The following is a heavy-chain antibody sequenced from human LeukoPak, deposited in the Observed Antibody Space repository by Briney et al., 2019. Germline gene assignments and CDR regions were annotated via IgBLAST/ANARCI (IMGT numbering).Heavy chain of an antibody. V-gene: IGHV1-18*01. D-gene: IGHD3-10*01. Sequence: ASVKVSCKASGYTFTSYGISWVRQALGQGLEWMGWVSAYNGITNYAQKLQSRVTMTTDTSTSIAYMELRSLRSDDTAVYYCARDDSSGNYYKAPFDYWGQGTLVTVSS. CDR1: GYTFTSYG. J-gene: IGHJ4*02. CDR2: VSAYNGIT. CDR3: ARDDSSGNYYKAPFDY.